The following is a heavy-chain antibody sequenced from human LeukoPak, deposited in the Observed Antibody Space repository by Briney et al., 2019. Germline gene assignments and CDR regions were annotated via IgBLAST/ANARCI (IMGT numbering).Heavy chain of an antibody. J-gene: IGHJ4*02. D-gene: IGHD3-22*01. Sequence: GGSLRLSCAASGFTVSSNYMSWVRQAPGKGLEWVSVIYSSGSTYYADSVKGRFTISRDNSKNTLYLQMNSLRAEDTAVYYCARSLYYYDSSGLHFDYWGQGTLVTVSS. CDR1: GFTVSSNY. CDR3: ARSLYYYDSSGLHFDY. CDR2: IYSSGST. V-gene: IGHV3-53*01.